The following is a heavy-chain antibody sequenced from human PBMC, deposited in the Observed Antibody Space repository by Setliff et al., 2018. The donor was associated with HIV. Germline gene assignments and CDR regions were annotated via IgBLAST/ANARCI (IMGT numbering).Heavy chain of an antibody. CDR3: ARDGGYYYYMDV. D-gene: IGHD3-10*01. CDR1: GYSFSTYG. V-gene: IGHV1-18*01. Sequence: ASVKVSCKASGYSFSTYGISWMRQAPGQGREWLGWISGYNANTNYAQHLQGKVIVTPATPTSSAYMEVRSLTSDATAVYFCARDGGYYYYMDVWGKGTTVTVSS. CDR2: ISGYNANT. J-gene: IGHJ6*03.